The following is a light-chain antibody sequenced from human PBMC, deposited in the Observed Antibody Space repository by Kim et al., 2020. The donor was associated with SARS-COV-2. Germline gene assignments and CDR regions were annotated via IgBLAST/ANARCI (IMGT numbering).Light chain of an antibody. V-gene: IGLV3-21*04. J-gene: IGLJ2*01. CDR3: QVWDSRSERPL. CDR2: YDR. CDR1: NIVSKS. Sequence: SYELTQPPSVSVAPGQTARITCEGNNIVSKSVHWYRQKPGQAPVVVIYYDRDRPSGIPARFSGSNSANTATLIISRVEAGDEADYHCQVWDSRSERPLFGGGTQLTVL.